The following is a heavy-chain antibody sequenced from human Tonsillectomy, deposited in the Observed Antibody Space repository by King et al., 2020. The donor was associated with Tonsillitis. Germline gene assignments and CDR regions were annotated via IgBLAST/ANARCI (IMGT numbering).Heavy chain of an antibody. CDR1: GFTFSGFG. CDR2: ISFDGSIT. J-gene: IGHJ3*02. CDR3: AKGXYYYGSGTYYRXRDAFAI. D-gene: IGHD3-10*01. Sequence: HVQLVESGGGVVQPGRSLRVSCAASGFTFSGFGMYWVRQAPGKGLEWVSFISFDGSITDYADSVKGRFAISRDSSNNTLFLQMESLGAEDTAVYYCAKGXYYYGSGTYYRXRDAFAIWGQGTMVTVSS. V-gene: IGHV3-30*18.